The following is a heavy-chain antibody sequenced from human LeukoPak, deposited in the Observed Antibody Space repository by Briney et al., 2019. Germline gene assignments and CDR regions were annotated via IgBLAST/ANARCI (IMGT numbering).Heavy chain of an antibody. CDR1: GGSISSSSYY. CDR2: IYYSGST. CDR3: ARVNGILTGYYYYFDY. Sequence: SETLSLTCTVPGGSISSSSYYWGWIRQPPGKGLEWIGSIYYSGSTYYNPSLKSRVTISVDTSKNQFSLKLSSVTAADTAVYYCARVNGILTGYYYYFDYWGQGTLVTVSS. D-gene: IGHD3-9*01. V-gene: IGHV4-39*01. J-gene: IGHJ4*02.